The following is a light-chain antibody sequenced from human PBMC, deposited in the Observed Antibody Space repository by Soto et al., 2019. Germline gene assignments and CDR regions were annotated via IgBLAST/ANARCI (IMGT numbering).Light chain of an antibody. CDR2: APS. V-gene: IGKV1-27*01. Sequence: DIQMTQSPSSLSASVRDRVTITCRARQGISNSLAWYQQKPGKVPKLLIYAPSTLQSGVPSRFSGSGSGTDFTLTISSLQPEDVATYYCQRYDSAPCTFGQGNKVAIQ. J-gene: IGKJ1*01. CDR3: QRYDSAPCT. CDR1: QGISNS.